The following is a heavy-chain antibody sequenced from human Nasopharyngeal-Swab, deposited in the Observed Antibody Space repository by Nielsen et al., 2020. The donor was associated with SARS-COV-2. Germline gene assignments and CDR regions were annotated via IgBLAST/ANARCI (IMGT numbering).Heavy chain of an antibody. Sequence: SETLSLTCAVSGGSVSSNDWWTWVRQSPGKGLEWIGEVSHSGSINYNPSLKSRVTLSMDKSKRQFSLRLTSVSAADTAVYFCARGDPVVVPSPILGLGPFFYYFYLDVWGKGTTGTVSS. J-gene: IGHJ6*03. CDR2: VSHSGSI. CDR3: ARGDPVVVPSPILGLGPFFYYFYLDV. D-gene: IGHD2-21*01. CDR1: GGSVSSNDW. V-gene: IGHV4-4*02.